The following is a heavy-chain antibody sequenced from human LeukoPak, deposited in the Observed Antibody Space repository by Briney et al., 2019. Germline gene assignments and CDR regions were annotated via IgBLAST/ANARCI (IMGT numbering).Heavy chain of an antibody. CDR3: ARDGGEEYYDILTGYYSFDY. Sequence: ASVKVSCKASGYTFTSYGISWVRQAPGQGLEWMGRISAYNGNTNYAQKLQGRVTMTTDTSTSTAYMELRSLRSDDTAVYYCARDGGEEYYDILTGYYSFDYWGQGTLVTVSS. J-gene: IGHJ4*02. D-gene: IGHD3-9*01. V-gene: IGHV1-18*01. CDR1: GYTFTSYG. CDR2: ISAYNGNT.